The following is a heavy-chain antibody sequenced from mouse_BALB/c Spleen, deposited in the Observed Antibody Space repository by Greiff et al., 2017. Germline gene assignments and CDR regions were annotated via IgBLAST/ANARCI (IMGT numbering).Heavy chain of an antibody. V-gene: IGHV5-6-4*01. J-gene: IGHJ2*01. CDR3: TRERGYDGY. CDR2: ISSGGSYT. Sequence: EVMLVESGGGLVKPGGSLKLSCAASGFTFSSYTMSWVRQTPEKRLEWVATISSGGSYTYYPDSVKGRFTISRDNAKNTLYLQMSSLKSEDTAMYYCTRERGYDGYWGQGTTLTVSS. D-gene: IGHD2-2*01. CDR1: GFTFSSYT.